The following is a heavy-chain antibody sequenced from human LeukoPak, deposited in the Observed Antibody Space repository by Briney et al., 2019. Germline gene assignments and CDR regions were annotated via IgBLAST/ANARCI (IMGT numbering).Heavy chain of an antibody. CDR1: GGSISSYY. Sequence: PSETLSLTCTVSGGSISSYYWGWIRQPAGKGLEWIGRIYTSGSTNYNPSLKSRVTMSVDTSKNQFSLKLSSVTAADTAVYYCARADIDDYVWGSEASDAFDIWGQGTMVTVSS. D-gene: IGHD3-16*01. CDR3: ARADIDDYVWGSEASDAFDI. V-gene: IGHV4-4*07. CDR2: IYTSGST. J-gene: IGHJ3*02.